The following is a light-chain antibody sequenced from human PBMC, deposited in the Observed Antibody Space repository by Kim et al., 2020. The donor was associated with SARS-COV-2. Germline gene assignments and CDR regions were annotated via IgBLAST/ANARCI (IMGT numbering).Light chain of an antibody. CDR3: QAWDSSTHWV. CDR2: QDS. J-gene: IGLJ3*02. Sequence: YELTQPPSVSVSPGQTASITCSGDKLGDKYACWYQQKPGQSPVLVIYQDSKRPSGIPERFSGSNSGNTATLTISGTQAMDEADYYCQAWDSSTHWVFGGGTQLTVL. V-gene: IGLV3-1*01. CDR1: KLGDKY.